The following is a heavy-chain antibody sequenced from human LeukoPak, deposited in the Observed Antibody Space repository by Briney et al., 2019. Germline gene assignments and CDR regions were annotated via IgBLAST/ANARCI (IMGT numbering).Heavy chain of an antibody. CDR3: VRGTGY. CDR2: ISSNGDNT. V-gene: IGHV3-64D*06. CDR1: GFTFSTYG. J-gene: IGHJ4*02. Sequence: GGSLRLSCSVSGFTFSTYGMHWVRQAPGKGLEYVSAISSNGDNTYYADSVKGRFTISRDNSKNTLYLQMSSLRADDTAVYYCVRGTGYWGQGSLVTVCS.